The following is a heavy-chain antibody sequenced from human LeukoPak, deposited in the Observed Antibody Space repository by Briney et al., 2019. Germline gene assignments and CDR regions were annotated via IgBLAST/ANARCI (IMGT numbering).Heavy chain of an antibody. V-gene: IGHV4-34*01. J-gene: IGHJ5*02. CDR3: AGSRRRSLSWFDP. D-gene: IGHD2-15*01. CDR2: INHSGST. Sequence: SSETLSLTCAVYGGSFSGYYWSWIRQPPGKGLEWIGEINHSGSTNYNPSLKSRVTISVDTSKNQFSLKLSSVTAADTAVYYCAGSRRRSLSWFDPWGQGTLVTVSS. CDR1: GGSFSGYY.